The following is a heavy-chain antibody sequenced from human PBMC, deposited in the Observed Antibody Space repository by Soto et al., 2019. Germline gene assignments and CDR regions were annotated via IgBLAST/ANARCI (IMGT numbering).Heavy chain of an antibody. D-gene: IGHD3-3*01. CDR1: VGSISSSSYY. V-gene: IGHV4-39*01. J-gene: IGHJ3*02. CDR3: ARQRDRLTIFGVVTLHDAFDI. CDR2: IYYSGST. Sequence: PSETLSLTCTVSVGSISSSSYYWGWIRQPPGKGLEWIGSIYYSGSTYYNPSLKSRVTISVDTSKNQFSLKLSSVTAADTAVYYCARQRDRLTIFGVVTLHDAFDIWGQGTMVTVSS.